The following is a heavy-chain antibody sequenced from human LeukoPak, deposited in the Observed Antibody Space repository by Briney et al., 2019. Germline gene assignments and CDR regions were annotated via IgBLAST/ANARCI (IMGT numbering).Heavy chain of an antibody. Sequence: GGSLRLSCAASGVTFSSYAMSWVRMAPGKGLEWVSAISGSGGSTYYADSVKGRFTISRDNSKNTLYLQMNSLRAEDTAVYYCANPLGIAARKTLDYWGQGTLVTVSS. D-gene: IGHD6-6*01. CDR3: ANPLGIAARKTLDY. J-gene: IGHJ4*02. CDR2: ISGSGGST. V-gene: IGHV3-23*01. CDR1: GVTFSSYA.